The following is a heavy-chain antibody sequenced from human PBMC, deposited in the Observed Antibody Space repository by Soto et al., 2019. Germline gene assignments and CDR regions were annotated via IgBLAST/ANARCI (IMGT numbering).Heavy chain of an antibody. CDR2: IYHSGNS. V-gene: IGHV4-59*01. J-gene: IGHJ3*01. CDR1: GGSIRSYY. Sequence: SETLSLTCSVSGGSIRSYYWSWIRQSPEKGLEWIGYIYHSGNSYYNPSLKSRVTISVDTSKNHFSLNLTSVTAADTAVYYCATYRKFFQVWGQGTKVT. CDR3: ATYRKFFQV.